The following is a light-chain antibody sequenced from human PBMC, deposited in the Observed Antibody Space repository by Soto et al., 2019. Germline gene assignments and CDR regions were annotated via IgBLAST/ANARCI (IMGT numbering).Light chain of an antibody. J-gene: IGKJ2*01. CDR3: QQYNSYPYT. Sequence: DIQMTQSPSTLAASVRDRVTITGRASQSISSWLAWYQQKPGKAPKLLIYDASSLESGVPSRFSGSGTGTEFTLTISSLQPDDFATYYCQQYNSYPYTFGQGTKVDIK. V-gene: IGKV1-5*01. CDR1: QSISSW. CDR2: DAS.